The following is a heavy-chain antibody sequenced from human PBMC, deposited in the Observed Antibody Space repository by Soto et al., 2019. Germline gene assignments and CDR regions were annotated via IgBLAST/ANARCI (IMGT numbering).Heavy chain of an antibody. J-gene: IGHJ6*02. CDR3: AKALPSHITMVRGVITTGYYGMDV. CDR1: GFSLSNSN. V-gene: IGHV3-33*03. CDR2: IYFDGGNK. Sequence: GGSLRLSCAASGFSLSNSNMHWVRQAPGRGLDWVAGIYFDGGNKYYAESVKGRFTISRDNSKNTLYLQMNSLRAEDTAVYYCAKALPSHITMVRGVITTGYYGMDVWGQGTTVTVSS. D-gene: IGHD3-10*01.